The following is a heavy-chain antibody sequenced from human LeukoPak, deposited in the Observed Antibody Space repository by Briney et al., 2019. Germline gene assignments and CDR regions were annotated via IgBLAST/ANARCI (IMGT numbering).Heavy chain of an antibody. Sequence: PGGSLRLSCAASGFTFSSYSVNWVRQAPGKGLEWVSSISSSSSYIYYADSVKGRFTISRDNAKNSLYLQMNSLRAEDTAVYYCAKTSSSGYYFDYWGQGTLVTVSS. V-gene: IGHV3-21*01. J-gene: IGHJ4*02. CDR2: ISSSSSYI. CDR1: GFTFSSYS. CDR3: AKTSSSGYYFDY. D-gene: IGHD6-25*01.